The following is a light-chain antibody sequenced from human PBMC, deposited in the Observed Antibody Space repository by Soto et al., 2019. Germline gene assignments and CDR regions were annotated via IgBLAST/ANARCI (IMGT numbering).Light chain of an antibody. CDR1: SSNIGSNY. J-gene: IGLJ2*01. CDR2: RNN. V-gene: IGLV1-47*01. Sequence: QSVLTQPPSASGTPGQRVTISCSGSSSNIGSNYVYWYQQLPGTAPKLLIYRNNQRPSGVHDRFSGSKSGTSASLAISGLRSEDEADYYCAAWDDSLSVVFGGGTQLTVL. CDR3: AAWDDSLSVV.